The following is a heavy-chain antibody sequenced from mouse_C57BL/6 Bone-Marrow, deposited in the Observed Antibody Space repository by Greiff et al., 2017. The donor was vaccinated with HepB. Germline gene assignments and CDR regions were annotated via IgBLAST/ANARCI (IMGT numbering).Heavy chain of an antibody. D-gene: IGHD2-4*01. CDR1: GYTFTDYY. V-gene: IGHV1-26*01. Sequence: EVKLQQSGPELVKPGASVKISCKASGYTFTDYYMNWVKQSHGKSLEWIGDINPNNGGTSYNQKFKGKATLTVDKSSSTAYMELRSLTSEDSAVYYCALYDYGAWFAYWGQGTLVTVSA. J-gene: IGHJ3*01. CDR2: INPNNGGT. CDR3: ALYDYGAWFAY.